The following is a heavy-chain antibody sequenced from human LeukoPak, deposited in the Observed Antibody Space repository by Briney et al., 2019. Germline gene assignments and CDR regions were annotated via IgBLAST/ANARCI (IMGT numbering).Heavy chain of an antibody. J-gene: IGHJ6*02. V-gene: IGHV3-7*01. CDR2: IKQDGGEK. CDR3: ARDRGFGQADV. D-gene: IGHD3-10*01. Sequence: GGSLRLSCAASGFTFSGYWMSWLRQAPGKGLEWVANIKQDGGEKYYVDSVKGRFTISRDNAKNSLYLQMNSLRAEDTAMYYCARDRGFGQADVWGQGTTVAVSS. CDR1: GFTFSGYW.